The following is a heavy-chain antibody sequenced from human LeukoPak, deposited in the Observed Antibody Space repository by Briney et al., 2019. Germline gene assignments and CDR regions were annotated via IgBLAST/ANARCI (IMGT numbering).Heavy chain of an antibody. CDR1: GFTVSSNY. J-gene: IGHJ4*02. D-gene: IGHD4-11*01. V-gene: IGHV3-66*01. Sequence: PGGSLRLSCAASGFTVSSNYMSWVRQAPGKGLEWVSVIYSGGSTYYADSVKGRFTISRDNSKNTLYLQMNSLRAEDTAVYYCARDSSNYYFDYWGQGTLVTVSP. CDR2: IYSGGST. CDR3: ARDSSNYYFDY.